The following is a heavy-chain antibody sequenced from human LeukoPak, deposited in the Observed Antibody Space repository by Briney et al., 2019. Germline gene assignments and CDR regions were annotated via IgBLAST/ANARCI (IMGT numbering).Heavy chain of an antibody. J-gene: IGHJ3*02. Sequence: SVKVSCKASGGTFSSYAISWVRQAPGQGLEWMGGIIPIFGTANYAQKFQGRVTITADESTSTAYMELSSLRSEDTAVYYCARSYDFWSGSRGAFDIWGQGTMVTVSS. CDR3: ARSYDFWSGSRGAFDI. CDR1: GGTFSSYA. V-gene: IGHV1-69*13. D-gene: IGHD3-3*01. CDR2: IIPIFGTA.